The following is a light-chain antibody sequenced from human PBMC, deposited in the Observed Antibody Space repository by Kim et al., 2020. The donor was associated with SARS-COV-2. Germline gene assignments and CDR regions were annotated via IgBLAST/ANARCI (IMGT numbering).Light chain of an antibody. CDR1: QSLLHSNGYNY. CDR3: MQALQTPPG. Sequence: DIVMTQSPLSLPVTPGEPASISCRSSQSLLHSNGYNYLDWYLQKPGQSPQLLIYLGSNRASGVPDRFSGSGSGTDFTLKISRVEAEDVGVYYCMQALQTPPGFGGGTKLEIK. J-gene: IGKJ4*01. V-gene: IGKV2-28*01. CDR2: LGS.